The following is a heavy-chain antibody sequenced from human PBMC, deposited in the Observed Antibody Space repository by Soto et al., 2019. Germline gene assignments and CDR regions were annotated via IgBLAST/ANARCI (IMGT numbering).Heavy chain of an antibody. J-gene: IGHJ5*02. CDR2: IIPIFGTA. CDR3: AEAVAGRNWFDP. V-gene: IGHV1-69*06. Sequence: GASVKVSCKASGGTFSSYAISWVRQAPGQGLEWMGGIIPIFGTANYAQKFQGRVTITADKSTSTAYMELSSLRSEDTAVYYCAEAVAGRNWFDPWGQGTLVTVS. D-gene: IGHD6-19*01. CDR1: GGTFSSYA.